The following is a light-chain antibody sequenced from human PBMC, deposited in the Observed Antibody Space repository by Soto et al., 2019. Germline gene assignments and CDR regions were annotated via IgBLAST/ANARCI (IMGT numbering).Light chain of an antibody. CDR2: DDN. CDR1: SSNIGGNS. CDR3: GSWESSLSADV. V-gene: IGLV1-51*01. J-gene: IGLJ1*01. Sequence: QSVMTQPPSVSAAPGQKVTISCSGSSSNIGGNSVSWYQQLPGTAPKLLIYDDNKRPSGIPDRFSGSKSGTSATLGISGFQTGDEADYYCGSWESSLSADVFGTGTKVTV.